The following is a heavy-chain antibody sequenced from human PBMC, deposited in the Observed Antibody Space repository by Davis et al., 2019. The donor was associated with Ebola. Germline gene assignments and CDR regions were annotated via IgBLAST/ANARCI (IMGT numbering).Heavy chain of an antibody. D-gene: IGHD6-13*01. J-gene: IGHJ6*03. Sequence: PGGSLRLSCAASGFTLSNYAMHWVRQAPGKGLEWVAVISNDGSNKYYADSVKGRFTISRDNSKNSLFVQMNSLRGEDTAVYYCAKDGAVAGTNYYYYMDVWGKGTTVTVSS. CDR3: AKDGAVAGTNYYYYMDV. CDR2: ISNDGSNK. V-gene: IGHV3-30-3*01. CDR1: GFTLSNYA.